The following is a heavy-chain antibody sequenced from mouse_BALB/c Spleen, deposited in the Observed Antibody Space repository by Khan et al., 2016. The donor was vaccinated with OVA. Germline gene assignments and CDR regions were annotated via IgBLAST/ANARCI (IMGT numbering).Heavy chain of an antibody. CDR2: ISCYNGVI. Sequence: LVKTGASVKISCKASGYSLTGYYMHWVKQSHGKSLEWIGYISCYNGVISYNQKFKGKATFTVDTSSSTAYMQFNRLTSEDSAVYYCARGDYYGSSSFAYWGQGTLVTVSA. CDR3: ARGDYYGSSSFAY. V-gene: IGHV1S34*01. J-gene: IGHJ3*01. CDR1: GYSLTGYY. D-gene: IGHD1-1*01.